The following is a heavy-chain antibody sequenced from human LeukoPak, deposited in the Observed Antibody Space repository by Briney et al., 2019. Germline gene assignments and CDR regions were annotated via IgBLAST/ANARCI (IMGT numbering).Heavy chain of an antibody. V-gene: IGHV3-23*01. D-gene: IGHD4-17*01. CDR3: ARSYGDYGYYFDY. CDR2: ISGNGDSR. J-gene: IGHJ4*02. Sequence: GGPLRLSCAASGFTFTSYAMSWVRQAPGKGLEWVSSISGNGDSRNYADSVKGRFTISRDNSKSTLYLEMNSLRAEDTAVYYCARSYGDYGYYFDYWGQGTLVTVSS. CDR1: GFTFTSYA.